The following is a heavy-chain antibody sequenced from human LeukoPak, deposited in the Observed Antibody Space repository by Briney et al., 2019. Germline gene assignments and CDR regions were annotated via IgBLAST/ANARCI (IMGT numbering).Heavy chain of an antibody. Sequence: SETLSLTCTVSGGSISSSNYYWGWIRQPPGKGLEWIGTIYYSESTYYNSTLRSRVTISVDTSKNQFSLKLSSVTAADTAVYYCARSIRAIAAGVFDYWGQGTLVTVSS. CDR1: GGSISSSNYY. V-gene: IGHV4-39*01. D-gene: IGHD6-13*01. CDR2: IYYSEST. CDR3: ARSIRAIAAGVFDY. J-gene: IGHJ4*02.